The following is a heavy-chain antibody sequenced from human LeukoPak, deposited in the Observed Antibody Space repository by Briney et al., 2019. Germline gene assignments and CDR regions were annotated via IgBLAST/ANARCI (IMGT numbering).Heavy chain of an antibody. J-gene: IGHJ4*02. CDR1: GFTFSTYS. D-gene: IGHD3-10*01. V-gene: IGHV3-48*01. Sequence: HSGGFLRLSCAASGFTFSTYSMNWVRQAPGKGLEWVSYISGTSSLIYYADSVKGRFTISRDNAKNSLYLQVNSLRAEDTAVYYCAKGLNYYGSAHDYWGQGTLVTVSS. CDR3: AKGLNYYGSAHDY. CDR2: ISGTSSLI.